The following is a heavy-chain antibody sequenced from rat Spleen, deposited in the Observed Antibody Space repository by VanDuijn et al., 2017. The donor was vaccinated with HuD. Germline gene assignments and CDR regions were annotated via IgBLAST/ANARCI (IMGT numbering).Heavy chain of an antibody. Sequence: EVQLVESGGGLVQPGRSMKLSCAASGFTFSDYYMAWVRQAPTKGLEWVATLSYDGTTTYYRDSVKGRFSISRDIAKSTLYLQMDSLRSEDTATYYCARRKLYYGFDYWGQGVMVTVSS. CDR2: LSYDGTTT. CDR1: GFTFSDYY. V-gene: IGHV5-7*01. J-gene: IGHJ2*01. D-gene: IGHD1-6*01. CDR3: ARRKLYYGFDY.